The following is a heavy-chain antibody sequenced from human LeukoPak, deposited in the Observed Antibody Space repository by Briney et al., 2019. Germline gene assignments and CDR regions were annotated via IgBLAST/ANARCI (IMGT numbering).Heavy chain of an antibody. D-gene: IGHD3-3*01. CDR1: GFTFSSYT. CDR2: ISFDGTNK. CDR3: ARVSTYGVVSLEYYYMDV. Sequence: GGSLRLSCAASGFTFSSYTLHWVRQAPGKGLEWVAVISFDGTNKYYADSVKGRFTISRDNSKNMLYLQMNSLRAEDTAVYYCARVSTYGVVSLEYYYMDVWGKGTTVTVSS. V-gene: IGHV3-30-3*01. J-gene: IGHJ6*03.